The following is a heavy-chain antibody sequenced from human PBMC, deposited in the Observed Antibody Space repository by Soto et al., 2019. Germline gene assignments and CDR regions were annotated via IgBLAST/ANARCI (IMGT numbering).Heavy chain of an antibody. CDR1: GFTFSNYA. D-gene: IGHD2-15*01. V-gene: IGHV3-23*01. J-gene: IGHJ4*02. CDR3: ARDGYRGYCSGGSCYSTHDY. CDR2: ISGSGGNT. Sequence: GGSLRLSCAASGFTFSNYAMTWVRQAPGKGLEWVSVISGSGGNTYYADSVKGRFTISRDNSKNSLYLQMNSLRAEDTAVYYCARDGYRGYCSGGSCYSTHDYWGQGTLVTVSS.